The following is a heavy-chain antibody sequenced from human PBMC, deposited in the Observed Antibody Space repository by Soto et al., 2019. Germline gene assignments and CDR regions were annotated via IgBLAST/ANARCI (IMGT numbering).Heavy chain of an antibody. CDR2: ISGSGGST. CDR1: GFTFSSYA. Sequence: EVQLLESGGGLVQPGGSLRLSCAASGFTFSSYAMSWVRQAPGKGLEWVSAISGSGGSTYYADSVKGRFTISRDNSKNTLYLQMNSLRAEDTAVYYCAKDVLGYCSGGSCYLIDYWGQGTLLTVSS. CDR3: AKDVLGYCSGGSCYLIDY. D-gene: IGHD2-15*01. V-gene: IGHV3-23*01. J-gene: IGHJ4*02.